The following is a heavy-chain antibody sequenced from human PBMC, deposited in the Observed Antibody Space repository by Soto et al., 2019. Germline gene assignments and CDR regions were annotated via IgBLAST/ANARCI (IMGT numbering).Heavy chain of an antibody. Sequence: QVQLVESGGGVVQPGRSLRLSCAASGFTFSSYGMHWVRQAPGKGLEWVAVISYDGSNKYYADSVKGRFTISRDNSKNTLYLQMNSLRAEDTAVYYCAKGTYLGPLDYWGQGTLVTVSS. V-gene: IGHV3-30*18. J-gene: IGHJ4*02. CDR1: GFTFSSYG. D-gene: IGHD2-8*01. CDR2: ISYDGSNK. CDR3: AKGTYLGPLDY.